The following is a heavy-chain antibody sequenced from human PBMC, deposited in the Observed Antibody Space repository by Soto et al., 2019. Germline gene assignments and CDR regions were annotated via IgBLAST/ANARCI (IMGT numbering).Heavy chain of an antibody. Sequence: KSSETLSLTCTVSGGSISGYFWNWIRQPPGKGLEWIGYMSYTGNTNYNPSLTSRVSISVDTSKNQFSLNLNSVTAADTAVYYYARADTTIVPLAQWGQGTLVTVSS. D-gene: IGHD3-10*01. J-gene: IGHJ4*02. CDR1: GGSISGYF. CDR2: MSYTGNT. CDR3: ARADTTIVPLAQ. V-gene: IGHV4-59*01.